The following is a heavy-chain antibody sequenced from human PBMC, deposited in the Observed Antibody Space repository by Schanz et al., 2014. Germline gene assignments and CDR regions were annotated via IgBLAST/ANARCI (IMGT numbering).Heavy chain of an antibody. CDR3: TTDNGHLACDF. Sequence: EVQLVESGGGLVKPGGSLRLSCATSGLTFTSAWMSWVRQAPGKGLEWVGRIKGKTDGGTADYAAPMKGRFTISRDDSKNTLMLQMNSLETEDTAVYYCTTDNGHLACDFWGQGKMVTVSS. CDR2: IKGKTDGGTA. D-gene: IGHD2-8*01. CDR1: GLTFTSAW. J-gene: IGHJ3*01. V-gene: IGHV3-15*01.